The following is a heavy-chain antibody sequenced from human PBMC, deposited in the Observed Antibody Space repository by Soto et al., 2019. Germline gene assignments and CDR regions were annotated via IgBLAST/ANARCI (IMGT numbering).Heavy chain of an antibody. D-gene: IGHD3-10*01. V-gene: IGHV1-18*01. Sequence: ASVKVSCKASGYTFTSSGISWVRQAPGQGLEWMGWISAYNGNTNYAQNLQGRVTMTTDTSTSTAYMELRSLRFDDTAVYYCARDIVKLWFGELLPAENYYYYYMDVWGKGTTVTVSS. J-gene: IGHJ6*03. CDR3: ARDIVKLWFGELLPAENYYYYYMDV. CDR2: ISAYNGNT. CDR1: GYTFTSSG.